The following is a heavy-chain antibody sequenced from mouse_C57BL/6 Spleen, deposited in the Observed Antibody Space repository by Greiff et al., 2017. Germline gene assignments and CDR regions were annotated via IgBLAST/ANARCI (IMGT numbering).Heavy chain of an antibody. Sequence: QVQLKQSGAELVRPGASVKLSCKASGYTFTDYYINWVKQRPGQGLEWIARIYPGSGNTYYNEKFKGKATLTAEKSSSTAYMQLSSLTSEDSAVYFCARFDYDYYAMDYWGQGTSVTVSS. CDR1: GYTFTDYY. D-gene: IGHD2-4*01. CDR2: IYPGSGNT. J-gene: IGHJ4*01. V-gene: IGHV1-76*01. CDR3: ARFDYDYYAMDY.